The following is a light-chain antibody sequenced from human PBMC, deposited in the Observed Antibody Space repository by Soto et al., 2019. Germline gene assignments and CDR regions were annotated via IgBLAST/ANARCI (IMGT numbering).Light chain of an antibody. V-gene: IGKV3-15*01. CDR1: QSVSIN. CDR3: QQCKDWPLT. Sequence: EIVLTQSASTLSLSPGERATLSCRASQSVSINLAWFQQKPGQAPRLLIYGASTRATGIPARFSGSGSGTEFTLTISSLQSEDFAVYYCQQCKDWPLTFGGGAKVDIK. CDR2: GAS. J-gene: IGKJ4*01.